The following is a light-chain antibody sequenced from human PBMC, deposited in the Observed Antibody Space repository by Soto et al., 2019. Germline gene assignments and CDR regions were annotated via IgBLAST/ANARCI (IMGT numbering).Light chain of an antibody. Sequence: QSALSQPAAVSGSPGQSITISCTGTSSDVGGFEYVSWYQHQPGKAPKLIIYDVTKRPSGVSDRFSGSKSGNTASLTISGIQAEDEGDYSCGSITGSITSVFGPGTKLTVL. CDR3: GSITGSITSV. CDR1: SSDVGGFEY. V-gene: IGLV2-14*01. J-gene: IGLJ1*01. CDR2: DVT.